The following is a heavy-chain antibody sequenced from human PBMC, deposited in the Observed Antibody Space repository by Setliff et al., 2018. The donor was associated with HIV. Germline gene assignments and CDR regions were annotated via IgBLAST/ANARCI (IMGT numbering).Heavy chain of an antibody. V-gene: IGHV4-59*08. D-gene: IGHD6-19*01. J-gene: IGHJ3*02. Sequence: LSLTCTVSGASIRSQYWTWIRQPPGKGLEWIGYISHTGSTNFNPSLKSRVSMSVDLSKNQFSLHLVSVTAADTAVYHCARFGIAVATGFGSAFDIWGQGTMVTVS. CDR1: GASIRSQY. CDR3: ARFGIAVATGFGSAFDI. CDR2: ISHTGST.